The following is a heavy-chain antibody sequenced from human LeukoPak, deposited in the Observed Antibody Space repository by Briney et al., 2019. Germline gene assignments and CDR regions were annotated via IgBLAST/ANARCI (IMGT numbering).Heavy chain of an antibody. D-gene: IGHD3-10*01. CDR3: ARDLGAAGPFPKLLWLDWFDP. CDR1: GFTFDDYA. Sequence: PGGSLRLSCAASGFTFDDYAMHWVRQAPGKGLEWVSLISWDGGSTYYADSVKGRFTISRDNSKNSLYLQMNSLRAEDTALYYCARDLGAAGPFPKLLWLDWFDPWGQGTLVTVSS. J-gene: IGHJ5*02. CDR2: ISWDGGST. V-gene: IGHV3-43D*03.